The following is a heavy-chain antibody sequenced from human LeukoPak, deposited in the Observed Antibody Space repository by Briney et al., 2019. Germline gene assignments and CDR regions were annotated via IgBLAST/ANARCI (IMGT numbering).Heavy chain of an antibody. D-gene: IGHD5-12*01. CDR3: ARVRNSGFRYVDS. CDR1: GYTFTGYY. Sequence: ASVKVSCKASGYTFTGYYMHWVRQVPGQGLEWVGWISAYNGNTNYAQKLQGRVTMTTDTSTSTAYMDLRSLRSDDTAVYYCARVRNSGFRYVDSWGQGTLVTVSS. CDR2: ISAYNGNT. J-gene: IGHJ4*02. V-gene: IGHV1-18*04.